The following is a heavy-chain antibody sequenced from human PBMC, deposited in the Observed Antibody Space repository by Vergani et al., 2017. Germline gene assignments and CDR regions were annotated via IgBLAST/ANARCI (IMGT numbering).Heavy chain of an antibody. CDR1: EGTFTTYN. Sequence: QVHLVQSGGEVKKPGSSVRVSCKASEGTFTTYNFNWLRQAPGQGLEWMGRIIPIFGTANYAQKFQGRVTITADESTSTAYMELSSLRSEDTAVYYCARRGRRTTVVTGRDAFDIWGQGTMVTVSS. J-gene: IGHJ3*02. CDR2: IIPIFGTA. CDR3: ARRGRRTTVVTGRDAFDI. V-gene: IGHV1-69*08. D-gene: IGHD4-23*01.